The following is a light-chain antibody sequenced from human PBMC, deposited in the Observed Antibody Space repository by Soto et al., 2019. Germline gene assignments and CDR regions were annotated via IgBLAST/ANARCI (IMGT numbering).Light chain of an antibody. J-gene: IGKJ1*01. Sequence: DIQMNQSPSTLSGYVGDRVTITCRASQTISSWLAWYQQKPGKAPKLLIYKASTLKSGVPSRFSGSGSGTEFTLTISSLQPDDFATYYCQLYNSYSEAFGQGTNVDIK. CDR1: QTISSW. V-gene: IGKV1-5*03. CDR2: KAS. CDR3: QLYNSYSEA.